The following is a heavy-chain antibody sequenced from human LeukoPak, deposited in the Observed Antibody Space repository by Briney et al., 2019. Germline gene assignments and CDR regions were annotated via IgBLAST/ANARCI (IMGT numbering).Heavy chain of an antibody. J-gene: IGHJ4*02. D-gene: IGHD6-19*01. Sequence: GGSLRLSCAASGFTFSDYWMSWVRQTPVKGLEWVANIKQDGSDKYYVDSVKGRFTISRDNAENSLYLQMNSLRAEDTAVYYCARGRYTSGWYPDYFDYWGQGTLVTVSS. CDR2: IKQDGSDK. V-gene: IGHV3-7*01. CDR3: ARGRYTSGWYPDYFDY. CDR1: GFTFSDYW.